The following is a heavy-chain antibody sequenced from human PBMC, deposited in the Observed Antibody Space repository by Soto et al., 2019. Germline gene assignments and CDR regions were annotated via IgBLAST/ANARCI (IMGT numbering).Heavy chain of an antibody. J-gene: IGHJ4*02. CDR3: ARGADSGWPFDY. CDR1: GYTFIDYA. V-gene: IGHV1-3*01. CDR2: INPGDGNT. D-gene: IGHD6-19*01. Sequence: ASVKVSCKASGYTFIDYAMHWVRQAPGQRLECMGWINPGDGNTRYSQKFQGRVTITRDTSASTAYMELSSLRSEDTAVYYRARGADSGWPFDYWGLGTLVTVSS.